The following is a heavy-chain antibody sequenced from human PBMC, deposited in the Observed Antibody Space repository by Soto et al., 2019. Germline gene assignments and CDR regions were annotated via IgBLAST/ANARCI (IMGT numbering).Heavy chain of an antibody. Sequence: GGSLRLSCVASEFTFSSYEMNWVLQAPGKGLEWVSYISSSGTTIYYTDSVKGRFTISRDNAKKSLYLQMNSLRAEDTAVYYCVRFGGAAAGTGDYWGQGTLVTVSS. V-gene: IGHV3-48*03. CDR2: ISSSGTTI. D-gene: IGHD6-13*01. J-gene: IGHJ4*02. CDR1: EFTFSSYE. CDR3: VRFGGAAAGTGDY.